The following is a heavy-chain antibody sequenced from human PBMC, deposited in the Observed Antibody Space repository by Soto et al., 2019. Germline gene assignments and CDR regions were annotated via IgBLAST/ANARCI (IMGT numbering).Heavy chain of an antibody. Sequence: EVQLLESGGGLVQPGGSLRLSCEASGFTFSSYAMSWVRQAPGKGLEWVSAISGSGGSTYYADSVKGRFTIARDNSKNTLYLQMNSLRAEDTAVYYCAKSRDWIGYSTFDYWGQGTLVTVSS. J-gene: IGHJ4*02. CDR3: AKSRDWIGYSTFDY. CDR1: GFTFSSYA. D-gene: IGHD3-3*01. CDR2: ISGSGGST. V-gene: IGHV3-23*01.